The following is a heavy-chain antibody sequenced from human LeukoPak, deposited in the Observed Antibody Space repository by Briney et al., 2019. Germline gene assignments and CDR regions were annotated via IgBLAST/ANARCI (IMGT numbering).Heavy chain of an antibody. J-gene: IGHJ4*02. CDR3: ARGDYGDYVASY. Sequence: SETLSLTCTVSGGSISSSSYYWGWIRQPPGKGLEWIGEINHSGSTNYNPSLKSRVTISVDTSKNQFSLKLSSVTAADTAVYYCARGDYGDYVASYWGQGTLVTVSS. CDR2: INHSGST. V-gene: IGHV4-39*07. D-gene: IGHD4-17*01. CDR1: GGSISSSSYY.